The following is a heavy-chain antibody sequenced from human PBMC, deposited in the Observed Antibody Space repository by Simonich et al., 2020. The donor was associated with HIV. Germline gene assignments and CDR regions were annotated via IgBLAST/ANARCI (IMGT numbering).Heavy chain of an antibody. CDR3: ARRDRELILYFDY. Sequence: QVQLQQWGAGLLKPSETLSLTCAVYGGSFSGYYWSWIHQPPGKGLEWIGEINHSGITNYKPSLNSRATISGDKSKNQFSLKRSSVTAADTAIYYCARRDRELILYFDYWGQGNLVTVSS. CDR2: INHSGIT. J-gene: IGHJ4*02. D-gene: IGHD3-3*01. V-gene: IGHV4-34*01. CDR1: GGSFSGYY.